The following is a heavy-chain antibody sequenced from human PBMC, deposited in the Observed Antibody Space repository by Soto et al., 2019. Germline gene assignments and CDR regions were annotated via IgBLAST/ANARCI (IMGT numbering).Heavy chain of an antibody. CDR2: IHSDGSST. Sequence: EVQLVESGGGLVRPGGSLRLSCAASGFTFSYYWMHWVRQAPGKGLVWVSRIHSDGSSTTYADFVKGRFIISRDNTRNTVDLQMNSVRVEDTAVYYCARGDRGAFDSWGQGTVVTVSS. D-gene: IGHD1-26*01. CDR3: ARGDRGAFDS. CDR1: GFTFSYYW. J-gene: IGHJ3*02. V-gene: IGHV3-74*01.